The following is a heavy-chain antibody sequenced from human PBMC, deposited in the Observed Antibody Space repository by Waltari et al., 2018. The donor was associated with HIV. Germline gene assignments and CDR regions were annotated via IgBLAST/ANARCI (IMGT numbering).Heavy chain of an antibody. J-gene: IGHJ5*01. CDR2: ISSSSSTI. V-gene: IGHV3-48*01. CDR3: ASSRSSTKNWFDP. CDR1: GFTFSSYS. D-gene: IGHD2-2*01. Sequence: EVQLVESGGGLVQPGGSLRLSCAASGFTFSSYSMNWVRQAPGKGLEWVSYISSSSSTIYYADSVKGRFTISRDNAKNSLYLQMNSLRAEDTAVYYCASSRSSTKNWFDPWGQGTLVTVSS.